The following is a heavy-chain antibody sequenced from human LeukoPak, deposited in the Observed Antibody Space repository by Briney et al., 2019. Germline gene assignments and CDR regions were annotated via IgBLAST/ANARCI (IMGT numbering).Heavy chain of an antibody. Sequence: GGSLRLSCAASGFTFSSYSMIWVRQAPGKGLEWVSYITSSSSTIYYADSVKGRFTISRDNSKNTLYLQMNSLRAEDTAVYYCAKGRRTPMIVVDWGQGTLVTVSS. CDR3: AKGRRTPMIVVD. V-gene: IGHV3-48*01. D-gene: IGHD3-22*01. J-gene: IGHJ4*02. CDR1: GFTFSSYS. CDR2: ITSSSSTI.